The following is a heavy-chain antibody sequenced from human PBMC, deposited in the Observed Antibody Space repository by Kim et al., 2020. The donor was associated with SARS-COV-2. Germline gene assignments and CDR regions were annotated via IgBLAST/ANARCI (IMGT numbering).Heavy chain of an antibody. Sequence: SETLSLTCTVSGGSISSSSYYWGWIRQPPGKGLEWIGSIYYSGSTYYNPSLKSRVTISVDTSKNQFSLKLSSVTAADTAVYYCVGTGARYYYYMDVWGKGTTVTVS. D-gene: IGHD3-10*01. V-gene: IGHV4-39*01. CDR3: VGTGARYYYYMDV. J-gene: IGHJ6*03. CDR2: IYYSGST. CDR1: GGSISSSSYY.